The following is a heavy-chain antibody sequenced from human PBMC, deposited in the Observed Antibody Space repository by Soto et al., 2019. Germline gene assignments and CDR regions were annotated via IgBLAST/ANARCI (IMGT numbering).Heavy chain of an antibody. D-gene: IGHD3-22*01. CDR1: GFTFSSYA. Sequence: QVQLVESGGGVVQPGRSLRLSCAASGFTFSSYAMHWVRQAPGKGLEWVAVISYDGSNKYYADSVKGRFTISRDNSKNTLYLQMNSLRAEDTAVYYCARDPNYYDSSGYLDYWDQGTLVTVSS. CDR2: ISYDGSNK. V-gene: IGHV3-30-3*01. J-gene: IGHJ4*02. CDR3: ARDPNYYDSSGYLDY.